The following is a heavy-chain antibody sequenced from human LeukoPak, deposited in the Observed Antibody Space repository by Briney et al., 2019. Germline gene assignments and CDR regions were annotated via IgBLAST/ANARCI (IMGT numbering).Heavy chain of an antibody. D-gene: IGHD3-10*01. CDR1: GFSVNNNY. CDR2: MDNFGLK. V-gene: IGHV3-53*01. Sequence: GGSLRLSCAASGFSVNNNYIDWVRQAPGKGLEWVSSMDNFGLKYYRDSVTGRFTISRDSASDMVYLQMSSLRVDDTAAYYCAGGTYYGTGGRPGFLNYWGLGTLVTVSS. CDR3: AGGTYYGTGGRPGFLNY. J-gene: IGHJ4*02.